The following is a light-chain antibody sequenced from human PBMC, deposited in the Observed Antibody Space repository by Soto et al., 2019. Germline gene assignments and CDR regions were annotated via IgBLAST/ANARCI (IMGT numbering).Light chain of an antibody. CDR1: SSDIGGYNY. J-gene: IGLJ2*01. CDR3: SSYTTSSTVV. CDR2: EVS. V-gene: IGLV2-14*01. Sequence: QSALTQPASVSGSPGQSITISCTGTSSDIGGYNYVSWYQKYPGKAPKVMIYEVSNRPSGVSNRFSGSKSGNSASLTIAGLQAADEADYYCSSYTTSSTVVFGGGTKLTVL.